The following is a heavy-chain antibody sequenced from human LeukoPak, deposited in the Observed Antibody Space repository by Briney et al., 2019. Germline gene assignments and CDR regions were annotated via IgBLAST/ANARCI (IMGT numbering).Heavy chain of an antibody. CDR1: GYTFTDPY. CDR3: ARARHWGYDY. Sequence: ASVKVSCKASGYTFTDPYIHWVRQAPGQGLEWVGWINPDSGDTLYAQKFQGRVTMTRDTSITTAFMELNRLGSDDTVVYYCARARHWGYDYWGQGTLVIVSS. D-gene: IGHD7-27*01. CDR2: INPDSGDT. V-gene: IGHV1-2*02. J-gene: IGHJ4*02.